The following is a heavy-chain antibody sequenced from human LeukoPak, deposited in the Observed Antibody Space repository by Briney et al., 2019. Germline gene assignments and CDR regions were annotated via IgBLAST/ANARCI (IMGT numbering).Heavy chain of an antibody. D-gene: IGHD3-22*01. V-gene: IGHV1-69*13. CDR1: GYTFTSYG. CDR2: IIPIFNTT. Sequence: GASVKVSCKASGYTFTSYGISWVRQAPGQGLEWMGKIIPIFNTTNYAQKFQGRVTITADGSTSTVYMELSSLRSEDTAVYYCARDPKNYYDGSDYYYDAYWGQGTLVTVSS. J-gene: IGHJ4*02. CDR3: ARDPKNYYDGSDYYYDAY.